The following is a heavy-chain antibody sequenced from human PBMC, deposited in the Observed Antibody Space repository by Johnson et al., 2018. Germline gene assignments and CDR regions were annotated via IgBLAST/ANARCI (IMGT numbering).Heavy chain of an antibody. J-gene: IGHJ1*01. V-gene: IGHV3-30*03. CDR3: ARVTTDFYDSSGYGFQH. CDR1: GFTFSNFG. Sequence: QVQLVQSGGGVVQPGRSLRLSCGASGFTFSNFGMHWVRQAPGKGLEWVADISYAGRNKNYADSVTGRFAIPRDNSKNTLYVQMDSPRADDTAVYYCARVTTDFYDSSGYGFQHWGQGTLVTVSS. CDR2: ISYAGRNK. D-gene: IGHD3-22*01.